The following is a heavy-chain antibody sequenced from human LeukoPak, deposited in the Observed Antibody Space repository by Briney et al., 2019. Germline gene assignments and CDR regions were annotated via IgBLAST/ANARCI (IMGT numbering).Heavy chain of an antibody. V-gene: IGHV1-2*02. CDR3: ARSEYCGGDCYSDALDI. D-gene: IGHD2-21*01. CDR2: INPNSGGT. J-gene: IGHJ3*02. CDR1: GYTFTGYY. Sequence: ASVKVSCKASGYTFTGYYMHWVRQAPGQGLEWMGWINPNSGGTNYAQKFQGRVTMTRDTSISTAYMELSRLRSDDTAVYYCARSEYCGGDCYSDALDIWGQGTMVTVSS.